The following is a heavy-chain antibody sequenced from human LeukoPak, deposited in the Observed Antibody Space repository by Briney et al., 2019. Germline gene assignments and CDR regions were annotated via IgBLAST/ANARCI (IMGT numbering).Heavy chain of an antibody. Sequence: GASVKVSCKASGYTFTGYYMHWVRQAPGQGLEWMGWINPNSGGTNYAQKFQGRVAMTRDTSISTAFMELSRLRSDDTAVYYCATPFYDSSGYPDYWGQGTLVTVSS. CDR2: INPNSGGT. J-gene: IGHJ4*02. CDR3: ATPFYDSSGYPDY. CDR1: GYTFTGYY. V-gene: IGHV1-2*02. D-gene: IGHD3-22*01.